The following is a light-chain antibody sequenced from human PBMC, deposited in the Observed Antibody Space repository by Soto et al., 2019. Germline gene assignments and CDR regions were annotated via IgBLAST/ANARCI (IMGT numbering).Light chain of an antibody. CDR2: GSS. CDR3: QQFNEWPLT. J-gene: IGKJ4*01. Sequence: EIVMTQSPATLSVSPGERATLSCRASQTIGSDLVWYQQKPGQAPRFLIYGSSTRATGIPARFSGSGSGTQFTLTISSLQSEDFAVYYCQQFNEWPLTFGGGTKVEIK. V-gene: IGKV3-15*01. CDR1: QTIGSD.